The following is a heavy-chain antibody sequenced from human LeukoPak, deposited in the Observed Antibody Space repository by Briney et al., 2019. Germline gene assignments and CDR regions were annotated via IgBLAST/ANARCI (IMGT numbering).Heavy chain of an antibody. D-gene: IGHD3-22*01. V-gene: IGHV3-7*03. CDR2: IKQDGSEK. CDR3: AKGSYYDSSGSFYFDY. CDR1: GFTFSSYW. Sequence: GSLRLSCAASGFTFSSYWMSWVRQAPGKGLEWVANIKQDGSEKYYVDSVKGRFTISRDNSKNTLYVQVNSLGTEDTAAYYCAKGSYYDSSGSFYFDYWGQGTLVTVSS. J-gene: IGHJ4*02.